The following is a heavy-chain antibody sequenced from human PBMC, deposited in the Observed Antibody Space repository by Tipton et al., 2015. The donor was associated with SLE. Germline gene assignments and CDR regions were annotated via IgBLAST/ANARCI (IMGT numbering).Heavy chain of an antibody. CDR3: ARGAYNSGWS. V-gene: IGHV6-1*01. D-gene: IGHD6-19*01. CDR2: TYYRSNWFN. Sequence: PGLVKPSQTLSLTCAISGDSVSSYTAAWHWIRQSPSRGLEWLGRTYYRSNWFNDYAVSVKSRITINPDTSKNQFSLQMNSVTPEDTAVYYCARGAYNSGWSWGQGTLVTVSS. J-gene: IGHJ5*02. CDR1: GDSVSSYTAA.